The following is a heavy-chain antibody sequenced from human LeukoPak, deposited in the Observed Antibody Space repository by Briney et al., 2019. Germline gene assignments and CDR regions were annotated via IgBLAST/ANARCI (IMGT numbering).Heavy chain of an antibody. J-gene: IGHJ4*02. Sequence: ASVKVSCKASGYTFTDYYMHWVRQAPGQGLEWLGWINPNNGGTNYAQKFQGRVTMTRDTSISTAYTELSSLRSDDTAVYYCARDRGGGSGTYYILYWGLGSLVTVSS. V-gene: IGHV1-2*02. CDR1: GYTFTDYY. CDR2: INPNNGGT. CDR3: ARDRGGGSGTYYILY. D-gene: IGHD3-10*01.